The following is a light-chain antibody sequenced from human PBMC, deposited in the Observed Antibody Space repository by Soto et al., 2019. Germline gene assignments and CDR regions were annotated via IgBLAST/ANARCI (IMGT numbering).Light chain of an antibody. CDR3: QQYHSYWT. J-gene: IGKJ1*01. CDR1: QSISSW. Sequence: DIQMTQSPSTLSASVGDRVTITCRASQSISSWLAWYQQKPGKAPKLLIYKASSLESGVPSRFSGSGSGTEFTLTISSLQPDDFATYYCQQYHSYWTFGHGTKVEIK. CDR2: KAS. V-gene: IGKV1-5*03.